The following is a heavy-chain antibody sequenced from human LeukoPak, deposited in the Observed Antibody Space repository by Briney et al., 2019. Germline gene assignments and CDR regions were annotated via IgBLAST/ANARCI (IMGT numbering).Heavy chain of an antibody. Sequence: SETLSLTCGVSGGSFSSHYWAWIRQPPGKGLEWIGEINPRGSTNYNPSLESRVTVSADTSRNQLSLSLTSVTAADSAVYFCARGLRQGSAWSWGPKEKSYQYMDVWGTGTTVIVSS. CDR2: INPRGST. CDR3: ARGLRQGSAWSWGPKEKSYQYMDV. CDR1: GGSFSSHY. D-gene: IGHD6-19*01. J-gene: IGHJ6*04. V-gene: IGHV4-34*01.